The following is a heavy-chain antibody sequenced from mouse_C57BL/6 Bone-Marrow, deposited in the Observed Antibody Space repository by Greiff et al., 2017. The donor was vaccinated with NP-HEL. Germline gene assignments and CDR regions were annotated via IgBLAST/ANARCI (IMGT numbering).Heavy chain of an antibody. CDR1: GYSITSGYY. V-gene: IGHV3-6*01. CDR3: ASSYYSNTMDY. CDR2: ISYDGSN. Sequence: EVKLQESGPGLVKPSQSLSLTCSVTGYSITSGYYWNWIRQFPGNKLEWMGYISYDGSNNYNPSLKNRISITRDTSKNQFFLKLNSVTTEDTATYYCASSYYSNTMDYWGQGTSVTVSS. J-gene: IGHJ4*01. D-gene: IGHD2-5*01.